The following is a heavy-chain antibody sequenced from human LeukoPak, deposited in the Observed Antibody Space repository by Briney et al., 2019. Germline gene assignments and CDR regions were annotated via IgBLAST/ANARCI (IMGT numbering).Heavy chain of an antibody. CDR2: IYISGST. CDR3: ARGRRLVDAFDI. Sequence: SETLSLTCTVSGGSISSYYWSWIRQPAGKGLEWIGRIYISGSTNYNPSLKSRVTMSVDTSKNQFSLKLSSVTAADTAVYYCARGRRLVDAFDIWGQGTMVTVSS. D-gene: IGHD6-19*01. CDR1: GGSISSYY. J-gene: IGHJ3*02. V-gene: IGHV4-4*07.